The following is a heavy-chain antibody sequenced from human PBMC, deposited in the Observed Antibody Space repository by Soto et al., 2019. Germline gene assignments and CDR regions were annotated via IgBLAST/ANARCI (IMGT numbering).Heavy chain of an antibody. CDR2: ISSSSSYI. Sequence: GGSLRLSCAASGFTFSSYSMNWVRQSPGKGLEWVSSISSSSSYIYYADSVKGRFTISRDNAKNSLYLQMNSLRAEDTAVYYCARDFAVAGNYWGQGTLLTVSS. V-gene: IGHV3-21*01. D-gene: IGHD6-19*01. CDR1: GFTFSSYS. J-gene: IGHJ4*02. CDR3: ARDFAVAGNY.